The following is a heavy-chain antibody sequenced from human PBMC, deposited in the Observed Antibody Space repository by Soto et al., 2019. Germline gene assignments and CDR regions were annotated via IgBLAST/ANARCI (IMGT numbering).Heavy chain of an antibody. CDR3: ARGNIVVVPAANNWFDP. CDR1: GGSISSYY. J-gene: IGHJ5*02. CDR2: IYYSGST. V-gene: IGHV4-59*01. Sequence: PSETLSLTCTVSGGSISSYYWSWIRQPPGKGLEWIGYIYYSGSTNYNPSLKSRVTISVDTSKNQFSLKLSSVTAADTAVYYCARGNIVVVPAANNWFDPWGQGTLVTVSS. D-gene: IGHD2-2*01.